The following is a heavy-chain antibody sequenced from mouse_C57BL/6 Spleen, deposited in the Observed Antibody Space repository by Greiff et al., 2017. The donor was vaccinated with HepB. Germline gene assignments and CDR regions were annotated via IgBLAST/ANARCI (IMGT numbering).Heavy chain of an antibody. D-gene: IGHD1-1*01. CDR1: GYTFTSYW. CDR3: ARRTVVAMDY. CDR2: IHPNSGST. V-gene: IGHV1-64*01. J-gene: IGHJ4*01. Sequence: QVQLQQPGAELVKPGASVKLSCKASGYTFTSYWMHWVKQRPGQGLEWIGMIHPNSGSTNYNERFKSKATLTVDKSSSTAYMQLSSLTSEDSAVYYCARRTVVAMDYWGQGTSVTVSS.